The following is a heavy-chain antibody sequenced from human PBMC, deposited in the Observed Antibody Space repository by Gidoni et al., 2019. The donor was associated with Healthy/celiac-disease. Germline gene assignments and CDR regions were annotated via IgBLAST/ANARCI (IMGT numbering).Heavy chain of an antibody. CDR2: ISSSSSTI. V-gene: IGHV3-48*01. CDR1: GFTFSSHS. J-gene: IGHJ4*02. CDR3: ARDAYCGGDCHLNYFDY. Sequence: EVQLVESGGGLVQPGGSLRLSCAASGFTFSSHSMNWVRQAPGKGLEWVSYISSSSSTIYYADSVKGRFTISRDNAKNSLYLQMNSLRAEDTAVYYCARDAYCGGDCHLNYFDYWGQGTLVTVSS. D-gene: IGHD2-21*02.